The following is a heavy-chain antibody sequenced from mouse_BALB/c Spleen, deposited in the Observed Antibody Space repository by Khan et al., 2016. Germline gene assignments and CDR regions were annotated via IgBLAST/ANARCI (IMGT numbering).Heavy chain of an antibody. CDR1: GYTFTNYG. D-gene: IGHD2-3*01. J-gene: IGHJ4*01. CDR2: INTYTGEP. V-gene: IGHV9-3-1*01. Sequence: QIQLVQSGPELKKPGETVKISCKASGYTFTNYGMNWVKQAPGKGLKWMGWINTYTGEPTYADDFKGRFAFSLETSASTAYLQINDLKNEDTATYFYARWLLRYYAMDYWGQGTSVTVSS. CDR3: ARWLLRYYAMDY.